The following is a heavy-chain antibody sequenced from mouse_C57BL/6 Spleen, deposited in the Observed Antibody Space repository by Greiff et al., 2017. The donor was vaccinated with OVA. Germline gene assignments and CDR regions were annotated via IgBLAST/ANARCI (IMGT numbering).Heavy chain of an antibody. V-gene: IGHV5-17*01. CDR3: ARGELYGSSYLYAMDY. CDR2: ISSGSSTI. CDR1: GFTFSDYG. D-gene: IGHD1-1*01. Sequence: VQLKESGGGLVKPGGSLKLSCAASGFTFSDYGMHWVRQAPEKGLEWVAYISSGSSTIYYADTVKGRFTISRDNAKNTLFLQMTSLRSEDTAMYYCARGELYGSSYLYAMDYWGQGTSVTVSS. J-gene: IGHJ4*01.